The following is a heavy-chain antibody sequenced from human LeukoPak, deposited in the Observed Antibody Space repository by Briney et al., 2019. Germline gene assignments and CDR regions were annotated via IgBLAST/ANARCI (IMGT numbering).Heavy chain of an antibody. D-gene: IGHD1-26*01. V-gene: IGHV4-59*01. CDR3: ARASRGNYDS. J-gene: IGHJ5*01. Sequence: SETLSLTCTVSGGSISTYYWSWIRQRPGKGLEWIGYIDYNGSPTYNPSLKSRATISVDTSKNQLFLRLSSVTAADTAVYYCARASRGNYDSWGQGTLVTVSS. CDR1: GGSISTYY. CDR2: IDYNGSP.